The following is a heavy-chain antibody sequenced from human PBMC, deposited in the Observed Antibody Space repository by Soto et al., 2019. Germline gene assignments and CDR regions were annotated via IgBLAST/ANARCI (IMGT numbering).Heavy chain of an antibody. Sequence: PSETLSLTCAVSGVSISSGNWWTWVRQSPQRGLEYIVAIFRDGTANYYPSFERRVAISVDTSKNQFSLKLTSVTAADTAIYFCARLVYATRLNYMYFDFWGQGTLVTVSS. CDR2: IFRDGTA. D-gene: IGHD2-2*01. CDR1: GVSISSGNW. CDR3: ARLVYATRLNYMYFDF. V-gene: IGHV4-4*02. J-gene: IGHJ4*02.